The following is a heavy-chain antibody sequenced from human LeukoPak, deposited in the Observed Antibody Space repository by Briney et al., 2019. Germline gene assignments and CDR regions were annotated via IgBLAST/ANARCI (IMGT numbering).Heavy chain of an antibody. J-gene: IGHJ5*02. D-gene: IGHD6-19*01. CDR1: GFTFSSYE. Sequence: GGSLRLSCVGSGFTFSSYEMNWVRQAPGKGLEWVSYISGSGNTRYYADSVKGRFTISRDNAKNSLYLQMNSLRAEDTAVYYCARDRSGWYRWFDPWGQGTLITVSS. CDR3: ARDRSGWYRWFDP. CDR2: ISGSGNTR. V-gene: IGHV3-48*03.